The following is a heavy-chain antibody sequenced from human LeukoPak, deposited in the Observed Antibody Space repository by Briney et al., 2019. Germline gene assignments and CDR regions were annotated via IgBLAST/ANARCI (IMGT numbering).Heavy chain of an antibody. J-gene: IGHJ4*02. CDR1: GHTFTNYG. V-gene: IGHV1-18*01. D-gene: IGHD1-26*01. Sequence: VASVKVSCKASGHTFTNYGINWVRQAPGQGLEWMGWISAYNGNTNYAQKLQGRVTMTTDTSTSTAYMELRSLRSDDTAVYYCARDLDQYSGRFGGFGHDFWGQGTLVTVSS. CDR2: ISAYNGNT. CDR3: ARDLDQYSGRFGGFGHDF.